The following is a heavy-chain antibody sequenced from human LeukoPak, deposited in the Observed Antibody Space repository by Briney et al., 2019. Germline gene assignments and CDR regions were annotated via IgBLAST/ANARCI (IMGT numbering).Heavy chain of an antibody. D-gene: IGHD3-22*01. CDR3: ARGTDYYDSSGYYF. CDR2: INHSGST. J-gene: IGHJ4*02. V-gene: IGHV4-34*01. Sequence: PSETLSLTCAVYGGSFSGYYWSWIRQPPGKGLEWIGEINHSGSTNYNPSLKSRVTISVDTSKNQFSLKLSSVTAADTVVYYCARGTDYYDSSGYYFWGQGTLVTVSS. CDR1: GGSFSGYY.